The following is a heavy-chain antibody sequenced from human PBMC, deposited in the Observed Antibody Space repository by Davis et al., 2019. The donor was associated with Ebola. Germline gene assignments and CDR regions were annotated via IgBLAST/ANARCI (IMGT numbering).Heavy chain of an antibody. CDR1: GYTFSGYA. J-gene: IGHJ5*02. CDR3: ARDATTVTTIWFDP. V-gene: IGHV1-18*01. D-gene: IGHD4-17*01. Sequence: ASVQVPCKTSGYTFSGYAISWVRQAPRQGLEWSGRINVYNGHTNYAQNSQGRVTVSTDTSTTIAYMELRSLRSDDTALYYCARDATTVTTIWFDPWGQGTLVTVSS. CDR2: INVYNGHT.